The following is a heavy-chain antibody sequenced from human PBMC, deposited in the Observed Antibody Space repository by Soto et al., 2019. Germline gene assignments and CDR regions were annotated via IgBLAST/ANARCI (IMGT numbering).Heavy chain of an antibody. V-gene: IGHV5-51*01. CDR1: GYSFTNYW. Sequence: PGESLKISCKGSGYSFTNYWIGWVRQMPGKGLEWMGIIYPDDSDTIYSPSFQGQVTISADKSISTAYLQWSSLKASDTAMYYCASSPRGYCSSTSCRELGNYYGMDVWGQGTTVTVSS. CDR2: IYPDDSDT. D-gene: IGHD2-2*01. J-gene: IGHJ6*02. CDR3: ASSPRGYCSSTSCRELGNYYGMDV.